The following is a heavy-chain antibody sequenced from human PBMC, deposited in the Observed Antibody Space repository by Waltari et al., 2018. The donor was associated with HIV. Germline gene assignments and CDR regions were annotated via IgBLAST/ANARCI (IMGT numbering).Heavy chain of an antibody. CDR3: ARETTMPTTNWYFDL. D-gene: IGHD4-17*01. CDR1: GDSINNGRNY. Sequence: QVQLQESGPGLVTPSQTLSLTCTVSGDSINNGRNYWSWIRQPAGKGLELIGRVFTSRTTNYNYNPSLASRITISLDTSKNQFSLKLTSVTAADTAMYYCARETTMPTTNWYFDLWGRGTLVTVSS. CDR2: VFTSRTT. V-gene: IGHV4-61*02. J-gene: IGHJ2*01.